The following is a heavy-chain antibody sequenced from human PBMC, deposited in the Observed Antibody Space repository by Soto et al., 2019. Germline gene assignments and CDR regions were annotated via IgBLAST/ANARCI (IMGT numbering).Heavy chain of an antibody. V-gene: IGHV1-3*01. Sequence: QVQLVQSGAEVKKPGASVKVSCKASGYTFTSYAMHWVRQAPGQRLEWMGWINAGNGNTKYSQKFQGRVTITRDTSASTDYMELSRLRSEDTAVYYCARDLGGWPDYWGQGTLVTASS. CDR2: INAGNGNT. CDR1: GYTFTSYA. CDR3: ARDLGGWPDY. J-gene: IGHJ4*02. D-gene: IGHD2-15*01.